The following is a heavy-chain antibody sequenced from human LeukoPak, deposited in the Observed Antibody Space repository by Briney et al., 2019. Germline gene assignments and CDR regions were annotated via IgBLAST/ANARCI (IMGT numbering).Heavy chain of an antibody. CDR3: AGEPIVTAGIVGYY. J-gene: IGHJ4*02. V-gene: IGHV3-23*01. D-gene: IGHD2-2*01. Sequence: GGSLRLSCVASGFTFSNYVMNWVRQAPGKGLECVSSISGSGTSTYYADSAKGRFTISRDNSKNTLYLQMSSLRAEDTAVYYCAGEPIVTAGIVGYYWGQGTLATVSS. CDR2: ISGSGTST. CDR1: GFTFSNYV.